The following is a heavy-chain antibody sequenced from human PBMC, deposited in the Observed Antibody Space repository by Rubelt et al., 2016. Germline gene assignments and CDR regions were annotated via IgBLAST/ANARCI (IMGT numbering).Heavy chain of an antibody. Sequence: QVQLQQWGAGLLKPSETLSLTCAVSGGSFSFYYWSWIRQPPGKGLEWIWEINHSGNTNYNPSLKSRVTISVDTSKTQFSLKLSSVTAADTAVYYCARGLAAGCHMDVWGKGTTVTVSS. CDR1: GGSFSFYY. D-gene: IGHD2-8*01. CDR3: ARGLAAGCHMDV. CDR2: INHSGNT. V-gene: IGHV4-34*01. J-gene: IGHJ6*03.